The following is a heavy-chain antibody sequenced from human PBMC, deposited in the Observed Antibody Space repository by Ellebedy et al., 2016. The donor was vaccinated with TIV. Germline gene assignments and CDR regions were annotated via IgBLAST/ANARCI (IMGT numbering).Heavy chain of an antibody. CDR2: ISSNSKSV. CDR3: ARGAAVAFDY. CDR1: GFTFTSYD. Sequence: GESLKISCAASGFTFTSYDINWVRQAPRKGLEWVSFISSNSKSVYYADSVKGRVTISRDNTMKSIFLQMESLRVEDTGIYYCARGAAVAFDYWGQGVQVTVSS. V-gene: IGHV3-21*01. J-gene: IGHJ4*02. D-gene: IGHD4-23*01.